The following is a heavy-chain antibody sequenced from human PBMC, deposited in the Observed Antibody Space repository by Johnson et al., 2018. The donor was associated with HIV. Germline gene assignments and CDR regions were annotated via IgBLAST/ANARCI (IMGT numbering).Heavy chain of an antibody. J-gene: IGHJ3*02. CDR2: ISYDGSVT. CDR3: AKAMGGWLLAHAFDI. D-gene: IGHD3-22*01. CDR1: GFTFRNYG. V-gene: IGHV3-30*18. Sequence: QVQLVESGGGVVQPGRSPRLSCVASGFTFRNYGMHWVCQAPGKGLEWVAVISYDGSVTYYADAATGRFTISRDNSNNTLYLQMNSRRAEDTAVYYCAKAMGGWLLAHAFDIWGQGTMVTISS.